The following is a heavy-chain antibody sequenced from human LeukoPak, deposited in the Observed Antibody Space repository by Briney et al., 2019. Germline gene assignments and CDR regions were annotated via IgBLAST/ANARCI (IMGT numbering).Heavy chain of an antibody. V-gene: IGHV4-59*01. Sequence: SETLPLTCTVSGGSISSYYWSWIRQPPGKGLEWIGYIYYSGSTNYNPSLKSRVTISVDTSKNQFSLKLSSVTAADTAVYYCARAYPPSADFDYWGQGTLVTVSS. J-gene: IGHJ4*02. CDR1: GGSISSYY. D-gene: IGHD2-2*01. CDR3: ARAYPPSADFDY. CDR2: IYYSGST.